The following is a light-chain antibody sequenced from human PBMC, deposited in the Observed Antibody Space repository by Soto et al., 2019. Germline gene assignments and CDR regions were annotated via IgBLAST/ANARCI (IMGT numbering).Light chain of an antibody. Sequence: EIIMTQSPATRSVSPGERASLSCRASQSVSSNLAWYQQKPGQAPRLLIYAASTRATGISTRFSGSGSGTEFTLTISSLQSEDFAIYYCQQYTEWPPWTFGQGTKVDIK. CDR1: QSVSSN. V-gene: IGKV3-15*01. J-gene: IGKJ1*01. CDR2: AAS. CDR3: QQYTEWPPWT.